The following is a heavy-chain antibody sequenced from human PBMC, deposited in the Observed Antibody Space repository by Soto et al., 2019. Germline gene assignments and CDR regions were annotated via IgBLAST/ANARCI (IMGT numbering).Heavy chain of an antibody. Sequence: QVQLVQSGVEVKKPGASVKVSCKASGYTFTTFGISWVRQAPGQGLEWMGWISTSNGSTKYAQKVQGRVTMSTDTTTSTAYMELSSLKSDDTAVYYCAREYCTSTSCYGVDYWGQGILVTVSS. CDR3: AREYCTSTSCYGVDY. D-gene: IGHD2-2*01. J-gene: IGHJ4*01. V-gene: IGHV1-18*01. CDR1: GYTFTTFG. CDR2: ISTSNGST.